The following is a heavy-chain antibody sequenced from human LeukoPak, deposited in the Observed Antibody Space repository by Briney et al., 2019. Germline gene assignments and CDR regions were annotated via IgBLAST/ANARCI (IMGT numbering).Heavy chain of an antibody. V-gene: IGHV4-59*12. CDR2: INYSGAT. CDR1: GDSISNYY. J-gene: IGHJ4*02. CDR3: ARGGYSNYGFGLDY. Sequence: SETLSLTCTVSGDSISNYYWSWIRQPPGKGLEWIGYINYSGATNYNPSLKSRVTISEDTSKNQFPLKLSSVTAADTAVYYCARGGYSNYGFGLDYWGQGTLVTVSS. D-gene: IGHD4-11*01.